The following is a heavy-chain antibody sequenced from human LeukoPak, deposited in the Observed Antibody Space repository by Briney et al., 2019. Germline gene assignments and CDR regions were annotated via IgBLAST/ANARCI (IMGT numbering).Heavy chain of an antibody. Sequence: GGSLRLSCAASGFTFSSYSMNWVRQAPGKGLEWVSSINSSRSYFYYADSVKGRFTISRDNAKNSLYLQMNSLGAEDTAVYYCARVLYGDYGDDEAFDIWGQGTMVTVSS. D-gene: IGHD4-17*01. CDR1: GFTFSSYS. J-gene: IGHJ3*02. CDR3: ARVLYGDYGDDEAFDI. CDR2: INSSRSYF. V-gene: IGHV3-21*01.